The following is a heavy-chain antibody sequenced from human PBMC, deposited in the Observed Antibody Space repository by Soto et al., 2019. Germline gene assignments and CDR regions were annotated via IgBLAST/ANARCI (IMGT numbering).Heavy chain of an antibody. D-gene: IGHD5-12*01. CDR1: GGSISSGGYY. CDR2: IYYSGST. CDR3: ARDHRSGYDLWPDAFDI. J-gene: IGHJ3*02. Sequence: SETLSLTCPVSGGSISSGGYYWSWIRQHPGKGLEWIGYIYYSGSTYYNPSLKSRVTISVDTSKNQFSLKLSSVTAADTAVYYCARDHRSGYDLWPDAFDIWGQGTMVTVSS. V-gene: IGHV4-31*03.